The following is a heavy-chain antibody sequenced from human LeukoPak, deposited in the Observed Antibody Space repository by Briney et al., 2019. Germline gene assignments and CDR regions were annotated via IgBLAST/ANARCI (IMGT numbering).Heavy chain of an antibody. J-gene: IGHJ4*02. V-gene: IGHV3-64*04. CDR1: GFTFSSYA. CDR3: ARDGHGVPLDY. D-gene: IGHD4-17*01. CDR2: ISSNGGST. Sequence: QPGGSLRLSCSASGFTFSSYAMHWVRQAPGKGLEYVSAISSNGGSTYYADSVKGRFTISRDNSKNTLYLQMNSLRAEDTALYYCARDGHGVPLDYWGQGTLVTVSP.